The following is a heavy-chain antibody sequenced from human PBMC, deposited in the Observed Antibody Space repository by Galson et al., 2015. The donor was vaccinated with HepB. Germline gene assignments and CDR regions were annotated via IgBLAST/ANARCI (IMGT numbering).Heavy chain of an antibody. V-gene: IGHV1-18*01. CDR1: GYTFTSYG. J-gene: IGHJ4*02. Sequence: SVKVSCKASGYTFTSYGISWVRQAPGQGLEWMGWISAYNGNTNYAQKLQGRVTMTTDTSTSTAHMELRSLRSDDTAVYYCARDLFAYCSGGSCYSAFDYWGQGTLVTVSS. CDR2: ISAYNGNT. CDR3: ARDLFAYCSGGSCYSAFDY. D-gene: IGHD2-15*01.